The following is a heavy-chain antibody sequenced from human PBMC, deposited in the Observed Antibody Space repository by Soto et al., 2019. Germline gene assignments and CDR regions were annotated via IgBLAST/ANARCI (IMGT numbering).Heavy chain of an antibody. CDR3: ATYREGR. J-gene: IGHJ4*02. CDR1: GFTFSNFG. V-gene: IGHV3-33*01. CDR2: IWYDGSTQ. D-gene: IGHD1-26*01. Sequence: QVQLVESGGALVQPGRSLRLSCAASGFTFSNFGMHWVRQAPGKGLEWVAFIWYDGSTQYYADSVKGRFTISRDNSKNTRYLKMDSLRAEDTAVYYGATYREGRWGQGTLVTVSS.